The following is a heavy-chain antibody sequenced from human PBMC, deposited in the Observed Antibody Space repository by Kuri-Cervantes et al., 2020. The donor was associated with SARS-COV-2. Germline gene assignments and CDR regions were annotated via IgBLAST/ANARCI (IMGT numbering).Heavy chain of an antibody. Sequence: ASVKVSCKASGYTFTGYYMHWVRQAPGQGLEWMGWINPNSGGTNYAQKFQGRVTMTRDTSISTAYMELGRLRSDDTAVYYCARGWSGYSLDPPHFDYWGQGTRGTVSS. CDR3: ARGWSGYSLDPPHFDY. J-gene: IGHJ4*02. D-gene: IGHD3-3*01. CDR2: INPNSGGT. V-gene: IGHV1-2*02. CDR1: GYTFTGYY.